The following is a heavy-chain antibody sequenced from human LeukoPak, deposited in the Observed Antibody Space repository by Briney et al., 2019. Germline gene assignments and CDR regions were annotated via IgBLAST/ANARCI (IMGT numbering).Heavy chain of an antibody. CDR1: NGSISSSYY. D-gene: IGHD6-6*01. J-gene: IGHJ4*02. CDR2: IYYSGST. Sequence: SETLSLTCAVSNGSISSSYYWGWIRQPPGKGLEWIGSIYYSGSTYYNPSLKSRVTISVDTSKNQFSLKLSSVTAADTAVYYCARFAYSSSSRSYFDYWGQGTLVTVSS. V-gene: IGHV4-39*01. CDR3: ARFAYSSSSRSYFDY.